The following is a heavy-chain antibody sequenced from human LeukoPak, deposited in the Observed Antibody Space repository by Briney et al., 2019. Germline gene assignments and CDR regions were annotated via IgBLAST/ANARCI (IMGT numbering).Heavy chain of an antibody. CDR3: ASLRAVDAFDI. V-gene: IGHV3-48*03. D-gene: IGHD3-10*01. CDR2: ISSRGSTI. J-gene: IGHJ3*02. CDR1: GFTFSSYE. Sequence: GGSLRLSCAASGFTFSSYEMNWVRQAPGKGLEWVSYISSRGSTIYYADSVKGRFTISRDNAKNSLYLQMNSLRAEDTAVYCCASLRAVDAFDIWGQGTMVTVSS.